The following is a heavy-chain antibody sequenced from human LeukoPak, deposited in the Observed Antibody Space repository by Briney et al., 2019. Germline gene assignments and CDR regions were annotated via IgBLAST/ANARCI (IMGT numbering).Heavy chain of an antibody. Sequence: GGSLRLSCAASGFTFSSYWMSWVRQAPGKGLEWVANIKQDGSEKYYADSVKGRFTISRDNAKNSLYLQMNSLRAEDTAVYYCATGVDFWSGYIRFDYWGQGTLVTVSS. CDR2: IKQDGSEK. V-gene: IGHV3-7*01. CDR1: GFTFSSYW. CDR3: ATGVDFWSGYIRFDY. J-gene: IGHJ4*02. D-gene: IGHD3-3*01.